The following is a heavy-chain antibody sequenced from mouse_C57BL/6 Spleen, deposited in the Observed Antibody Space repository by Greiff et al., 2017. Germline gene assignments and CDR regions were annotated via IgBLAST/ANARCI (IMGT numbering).Heavy chain of an antibody. J-gene: IGHJ4*01. CDR2: IHPNSGST. CDR3: ARKGWAYAMDY. CDR1: GYTFTSYW. Sequence: QVQLQQPGAELVKPGASVKLSCKASGYTFTSYWMHWVKQRPGQGLEWIGMIHPNSGSTNYNEKFKSKATLTVDKSSSTAYMQLSSLTAEDSAVYYCARKGWAYAMDYWGQGTSVTVSS. D-gene: IGHD2-3*01. V-gene: IGHV1-64*01.